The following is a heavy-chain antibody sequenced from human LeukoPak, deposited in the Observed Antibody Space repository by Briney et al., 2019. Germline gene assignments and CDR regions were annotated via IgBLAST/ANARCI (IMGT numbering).Heavy chain of an antibody. V-gene: IGHV4-4*02. J-gene: IGHJ6*03. CDR2: IYHSGST. Sequence: SGTLSLTCAVSGGSISSNNWWTWVRQPPGKGLEWIGEIYHSGSTNYNPSLKSRVTISVDKSNNQFSLNLSSVTAADTAVYYCASANTYSSAYYIYYYYMDVWGKGTTVTVSS. CDR3: ASANTYSSAYYIYYYYMDV. D-gene: IGHD3-22*01. CDR1: GGSISSNNW.